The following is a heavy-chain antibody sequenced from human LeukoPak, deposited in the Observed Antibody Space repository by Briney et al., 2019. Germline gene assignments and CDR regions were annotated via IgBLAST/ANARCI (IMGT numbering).Heavy chain of an antibody. D-gene: IGHD2-15*01. Sequence: PSETLSLTCTASGGTITNYYWSWIRQPRGKGLEWIGCIYYSATTRYNPSLKSRVTIIVDTCKNQFSLKLSNVTAADTAVYYCGRGGWSLDYWGHGTLVTVSS. V-gene: IGHV4-59*01. CDR3: GRGGWSLDY. J-gene: IGHJ4*01. CDR1: GGTITNYY. CDR2: IYYSATT.